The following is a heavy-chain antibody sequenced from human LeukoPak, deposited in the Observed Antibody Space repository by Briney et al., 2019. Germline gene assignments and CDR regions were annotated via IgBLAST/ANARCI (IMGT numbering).Heavy chain of an antibody. CDR3: ARVLSYDSSGYHGFDY. CDR1: GYTFTSYG. CDR2: ISAYNGNT. Sequence: ASVKVSCKASGYTFTSYGISWVRQAPGQGLEWMGWISAYNGNTNYAQKLQGRVTMTTDTSTSTAYMELRSLRSDDTAVYYCARVLSYDSSGYHGFDYWGQGTLVTVSS. V-gene: IGHV1-18*01. D-gene: IGHD3-22*01. J-gene: IGHJ4*02.